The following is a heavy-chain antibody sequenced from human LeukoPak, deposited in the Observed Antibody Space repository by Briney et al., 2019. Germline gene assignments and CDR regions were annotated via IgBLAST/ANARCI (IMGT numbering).Heavy chain of an antibody. D-gene: IGHD3-22*01. J-gene: IGHJ4*02. V-gene: IGHV4-39*07. CDR1: GDSTTSGSYY. CDR2: IYSDGDT. CDR3: ARDSGFWLY. Sequence: SETLSLTCTVPGDSTTSGSYYWGWIRQTPGKRLEWIGNIYSDGDTSFNPSLKSRITMSVDTSKNQFSLRLNSVTAADTAVYFCARDSGFWLYWGQGILVSVSS.